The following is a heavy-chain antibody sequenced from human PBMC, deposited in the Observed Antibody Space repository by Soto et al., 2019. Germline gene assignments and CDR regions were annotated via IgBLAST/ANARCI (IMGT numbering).Heavy chain of an antibody. V-gene: IGHV1-3*01. CDR1: GYTFTSYA. CDR2: INAGNGNT. D-gene: IGHD2-15*01. CDR3: ASPGYCSGGSYYRDAFDI. J-gene: IGHJ3*02. Sequence: GASVKVSCKASGYTFTSYAMHWVRQAPGQRLEWMGWINAGNGNTKYSQKFQGRVTITRDTSASTAYMELSSLRSEDTAVYYCASPGYCSGGSYYRDAFDIWGQGTMVTVSS.